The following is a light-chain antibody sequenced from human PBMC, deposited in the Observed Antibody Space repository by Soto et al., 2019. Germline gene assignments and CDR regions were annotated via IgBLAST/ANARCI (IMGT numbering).Light chain of an antibody. CDR2: SAS. CDR1: QTISRY. V-gene: IGKV1-39*01. CDR3: QRDYNNIRT. Sequence: IQMTQSPSALSATVEDSITITCRASQTISRYLNWYQQRPGKAPNLLIYSASSLQSGVPSRFSGSGSGTDFTLTISSLQPEDFATYYCQRDYNNIRTFAQGTKVDI. J-gene: IGKJ1*01.